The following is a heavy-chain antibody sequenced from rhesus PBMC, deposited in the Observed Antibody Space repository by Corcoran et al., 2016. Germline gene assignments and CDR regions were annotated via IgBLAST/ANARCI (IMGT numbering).Heavy chain of an antibody. D-gene: IGHD4-23*01. CDR3: ARFLNTNRFDY. V-gene: IGHV4-160*01. CDR1: GGPLRGYW. Sequence: QLQLQESGPGLVKPSETLSLTCAVSGGPLRGYWWAWFRQPPGKGLEWIGRIDSSGSTDYNPSLKSRVTISRDTSRNQFSLKLSSVTAADTAVYYCARFLNTNRFDYWGQGVLVTVSS. J-gene: IGHJ4*01. CDR2: IDSSGST.